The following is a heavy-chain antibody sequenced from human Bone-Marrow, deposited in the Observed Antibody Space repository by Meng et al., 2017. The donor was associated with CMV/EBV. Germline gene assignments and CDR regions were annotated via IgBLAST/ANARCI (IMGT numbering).Heavy chain of an antibody. CDR1: GFTFSDYY. Sequence: GGSLRLSCAASGFTFSDYYMSWIRQAPGKGLEWVSYISNSGSTRYYADSVKGRFTISRDNAKNSLYLQMNSMRAEDTAVYYCERYDHVTPQGNCSSKSFYTYTYYYYGMDVWGQGTTVTVSS. J-gene: IGHJ6*02. D-gene: IGHD2-2*02. CDR3: ERYDHVTPQGNCSSKSFYTYTYYYYGMDV. V-gene: IGHV3-11*04. CDR2: ISNSGSTR.